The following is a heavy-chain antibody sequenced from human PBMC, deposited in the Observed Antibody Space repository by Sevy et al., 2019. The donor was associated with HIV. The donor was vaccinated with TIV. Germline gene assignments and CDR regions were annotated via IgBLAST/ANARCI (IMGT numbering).Heavy chain of an antibody. Sequence: ASVKVSCKTSGYTFIDYYMLWVRQAPGQGLEWMGRINPNTGGTNYAQKFQGRVSMTRDTSISTAYMELSRLRSDDTAVYYCARGDCGGDCYPHWFDPWGQGTLVTVSS. CDR3: ARGDCGGDCYPHWFDP. CDR2: INPNTGGT. D-gene: IGHD2-21*01. V-gene: IGHV1-2*06. J-gene: IGHJ5*02. CDR1: GYTFIDYY.